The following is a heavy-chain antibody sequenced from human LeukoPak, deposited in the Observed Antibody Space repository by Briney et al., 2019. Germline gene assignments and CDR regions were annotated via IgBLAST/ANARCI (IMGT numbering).Heavy chain of an antibody. CDR1: GFTFSSYG. V-gene: IGHV3-30*03. CDR2: ISSDGSNK. J-gene: IGHJ1*01. CDR3: VRGSVTYSGGYFQH. D-gene: IGHD1-26*01. Sequence: GRSLRLSCAASGFTFSSYGMHWVRQAPGKGLEWVAVISSDGSNKYYADSVKGRFTISRDNSKNTLYLQMNTLRAEDTAVYYCVRGSVTYSGGYFQHWGQGTLVTVSS.